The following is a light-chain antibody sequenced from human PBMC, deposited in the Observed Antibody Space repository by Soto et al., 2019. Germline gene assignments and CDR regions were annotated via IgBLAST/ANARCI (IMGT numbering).Light chain of an antibody. J-gene: IGKJ2*01. CDR2: AAS. CDR1: QDISSW. CDR3: QQYNDSFPYA. Sequence: RMTKYPSWFSASAGDNVTITCRGSQDISSWLAWYQQKPEKAPKYLIYAASSLQSGVPSRCSGSGSETVFTLTISSLQPEDFATYYCQQYNDSFPYAFGQGTKVDIK. V-gene: IGKV1D-16*01.